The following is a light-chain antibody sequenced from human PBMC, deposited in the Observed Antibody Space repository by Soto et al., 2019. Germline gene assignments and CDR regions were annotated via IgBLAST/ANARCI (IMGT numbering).Light chain of an antibody. J-gene: IGLJ3*02. CDR2: EVS. V-gene: IGLV2-8*01. Sequence: QSALTQPPSASGSPGQSVTISCTGTSSDIGDYNYVSWYQQHPGKAPKLMIYEVSKWPSGVPARFSGSKSGNTASLTVSGLQAEDEADYYCSSYAGSNNLVFGGGTKLTVL. CDR3: SSYAGSNNLV. CDR1: SSDIGDYNY.